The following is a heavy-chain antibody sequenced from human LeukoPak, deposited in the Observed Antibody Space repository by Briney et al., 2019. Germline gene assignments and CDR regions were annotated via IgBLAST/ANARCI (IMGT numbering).Heavy chain of an antibody. CDR3: AKKGKTTADFDS. CDR1: GFTVSSNY. V-gene: IGHV3-66*01. Sequence: GGSLRLSCAASGFTVSSNYMSWVRQAPGKGLEWVSVIYSGGGTYYADSVKGRFTISRDNSKDTLYLQMNSLRAEDSALYYCAKKGKTTADFDSWGQGTLVTVSS. CDR2: IYSGGGT. D-gene: IGHD1-1*01. J-gene: IGHJ4*02.